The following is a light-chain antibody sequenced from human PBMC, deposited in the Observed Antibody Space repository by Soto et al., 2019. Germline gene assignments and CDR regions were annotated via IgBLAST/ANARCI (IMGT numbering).Light chain of an antibody. CDR1: QSVSTN. J-gene: IGKJ4*01. CDR3: QQYGSSLT. CDR2: GAS. Sequence: EIVLTQSPGTLSLSPGERATLSCRASQSVSTNLAWYQQKPGQAPRLLIYGASTRATGIPARFSGSGSGTEFTLTISSLQSEDFAVYYCQQYGSSLTFGGGTKV. V-gene: IGKV3-15*01.